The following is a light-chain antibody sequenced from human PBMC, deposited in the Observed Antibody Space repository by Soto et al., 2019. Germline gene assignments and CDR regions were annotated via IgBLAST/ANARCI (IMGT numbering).Light chain of an antibody. CDR2: DVS. V-gene: IGLV2-14*01. J-gene: IGLJ2*01. Sequence: QSALTQPASVSGSPGQSITISCTGTSSDVGGYNYVSWYQQHPGKAPKLMIYDVSNRPSGVSNRFSASKSGNTASLTISGLQAEDEADYYRSSYTSSSTRVFGGGTKLTVL. CDR3: SSYTSSSTRV. CDR1: SSDVGGYNY.